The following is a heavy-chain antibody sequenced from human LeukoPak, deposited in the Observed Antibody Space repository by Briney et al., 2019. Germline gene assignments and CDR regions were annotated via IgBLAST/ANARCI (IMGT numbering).Heavy chain of an antibody. CDR3: ARVARYGDYIGGSDY. CDR2: VTSSGGHM. D-gene: IGHD4-17*01. Sequence: PGGSLRLSCAASGFIFSDYYMTWIRQAPGKGLEWVSYVTSSGGHMYYADSAKGRFTIPRDNAKNSLDLQMNSLRAEDTAVYYCARVARYGDYIGGSDYWGQGALVTVSS. CDR1: GFIFSDYY. J-gene: IGHJ4*02. V-gene: IGHV3-11*04.